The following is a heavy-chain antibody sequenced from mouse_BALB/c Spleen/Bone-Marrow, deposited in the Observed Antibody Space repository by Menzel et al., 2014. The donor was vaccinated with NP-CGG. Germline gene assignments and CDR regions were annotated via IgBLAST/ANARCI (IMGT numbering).Heavy chain of an antibody. CDR2: ISDGGSYT. D-gene: IGHD1-1*01. V-gene: IGHV5-4*02. Sequence: EVKLEESGGGLVKPGGSLKLSCAASGFTFXDYYMYWVRQTPEKRLEWVATISDGGSYTYYPDSVKGRFTISRDNAKNNLYLQMSSLKSEDTAMYYCARGSSYFDYWGQGTTLTVSS. J-gene: IGHJ2*01. CDR1: GFTFXDYY. CDR3: ARGSSYFDY.